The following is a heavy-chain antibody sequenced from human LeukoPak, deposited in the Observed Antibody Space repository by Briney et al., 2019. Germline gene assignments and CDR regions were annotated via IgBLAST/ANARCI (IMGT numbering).Heavy chain of an antibody. J-gene: IGHJ4*02. D-gene: IGHD2-2*01. CDR3: ARERIVVVPAASDY. CDR2: ISTGGGTI. Sequence: GGSLRLSCAASGFTFSDYYMSWIRQVPGEGLEWISYISTGGGTILYADSVKGRFTISRDNAKSSLYLQMNSLRAEDTAVYYCARERIVVVPAASDYWGQGTLVTVSS. V-gene: IGHV3-11*01. CDR1: GFTFSDYY.